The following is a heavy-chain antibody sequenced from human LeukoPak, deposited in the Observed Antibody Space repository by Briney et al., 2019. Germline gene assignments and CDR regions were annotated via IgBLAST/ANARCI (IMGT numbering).Heavy chain of an antibody. J-gene: IGHJ4*02. CDR3: ARDSAGRWGPFDY. V-gene: IGHV3-30*07. Sequence: DSVKGRFTMSRDNSQKTLFLQMNSLRAEDTAVYYCARDSAGRWGPFDYWGQGTLVTVSS. D-gene: IGHD6-13*01.